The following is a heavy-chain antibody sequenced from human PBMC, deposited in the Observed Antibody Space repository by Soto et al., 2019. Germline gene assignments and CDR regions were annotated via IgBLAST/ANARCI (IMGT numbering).Heavy chain of an antibody. D-gene: IGHD3-3*01. CDR3: ARVEGYYDFWSGPYYYYGMDV. CDR1: VDSVSSNSAA. Sequence: SQTLSLTCAISVDSVSSNSAAWNWIRQSPSRGLEWLGRTYYRSKWYNDYAVSVKSRITINPDTSKNQFSLQLNSVTPEDTAVYYCARVEGYYDFWSGPYYYYGMDVWGQGTTVTVSS. J-gene: IGHJ6*02. CDR2: TYYRSKWYN. V-gene: IGHV6-1*01.